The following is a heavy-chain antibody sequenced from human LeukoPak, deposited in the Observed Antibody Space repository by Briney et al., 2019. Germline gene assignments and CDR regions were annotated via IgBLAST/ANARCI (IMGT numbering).Heavy chain of an antibody. CDR1: GFTFSSYA. CDR2: ISSSSSYI. J-gene: IGHJ6*03. CDR3: AKDRCSNGIGCYYYYMDV. V-gene: IGHV3-23*01. D-gene: IGHD2-8*01. Sequence: GGSLRLSCAASGFTFSSYAMSWVRQAPGKGLEWVSSISSSSSYIYYADSVKGRFTISRDNSKNTLYLQMSSLRAEDTAVYYCAKDRCSNGIGCYYYYMDVWGKGTTVTTSS.